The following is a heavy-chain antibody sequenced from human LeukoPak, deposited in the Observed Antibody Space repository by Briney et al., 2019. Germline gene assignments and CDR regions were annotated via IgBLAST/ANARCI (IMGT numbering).Heavy chain of an antibody. V-gene: IGHV3-30*07. CDR1: GFTFSSYA. Sequence: GGSLRLSCAASGFTFSSYAMHWVRQAPGKGLEWVAVIWYDGSNKYYADSVKGRFTISRDNSKNTLYLQMNSLRAEDTAVYYCARTPPTTVTIDYGMDVWGQGTTVTVSS. CDR2: IWYDGSNK. J-gene: IGHJ6*02. D-gene: IGHD4-17*01. CDR3: ARTPPTTVTIDYGMDV.